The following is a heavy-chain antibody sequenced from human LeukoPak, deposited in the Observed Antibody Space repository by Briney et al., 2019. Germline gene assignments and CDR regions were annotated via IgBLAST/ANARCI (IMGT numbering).Heavy chain of an antibody. Sequence: GGSLRLSCAASGFAFSSYSMNWVRQAPGKGLEWVSYISSSSSTIYYADSVKGRFTISRDNAKNSLYLQMNSRRAEDTAVYYCARVARRLGYYFDYWGQGALVTVSS. D-gene: IGHD6-19*01. V-gene: IGHV3-48*04. CDR3: ARVARRLGYYFDY. J-gene: IGHJ4*02. CDR2: ISSSSSTI. CDR1: GFAFSSYS.